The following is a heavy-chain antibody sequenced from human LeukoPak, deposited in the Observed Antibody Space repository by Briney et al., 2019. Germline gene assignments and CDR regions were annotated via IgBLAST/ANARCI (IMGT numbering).Heavy chain of an antibody. J-gene: IGHJ4*02. CDR1: GFTVSSNY. Sequence: PGGSLRLSCAASGFTVSSNYMSWVRQAPGKGLEWVSVIYSGGTTHYADSVKGRFTISRDNSKNALYLQMDSLRPEDTAVYYCARGSQWLSRGYFDYWGQGTLVTVSS. D-gene: IGHD6-19*01. V-gene: IGHV3-66*02. CDR3: ARGSQWLSRGYFDY. CDR2: IYSGGTT.